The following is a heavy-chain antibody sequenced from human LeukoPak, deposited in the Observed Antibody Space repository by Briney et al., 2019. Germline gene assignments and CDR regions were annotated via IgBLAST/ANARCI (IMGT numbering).Heavy chain of an antibody. CDR1: GFTFSSYG. CDR2: ISYDGSNK. D-gene: IGHD1-26*01. CDR3: AFTSGSYYYYYGMDV. V-gene: IGHV3-30*03. Sequence: PGRSLRLSCAAPGFTFSSYGMHWVRQAPGKGLEWGAVISYDGSNKYYADSVKGRFTISRDNSKNTLYLQMNSLRAEDTAVYYCAFTSGSYYYYYGMDVWGQGTTVTVSS. J-gene: IGHJ6*02.